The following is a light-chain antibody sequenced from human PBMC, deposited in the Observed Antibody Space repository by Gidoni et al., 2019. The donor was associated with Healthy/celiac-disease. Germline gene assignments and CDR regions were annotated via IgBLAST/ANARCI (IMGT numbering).Light chain of an antibody. CDR2: EVS. CDR3: SSYAGSNNFGV. CDR1: SSDVGGYNY. J-gene: IGLJ2*01. V-gene: IGLV2-8*01. Sequence: QSALTQPPSPSGSPGQSVTISCTGTSSDVGGYNYVSWYQQHPGKAPKLMIYEVSKRPSGVPDRFSGSKSGNTASLTVSGLQAEDEADYYCSSYAGSNNFGVFGGGTKLTVL.